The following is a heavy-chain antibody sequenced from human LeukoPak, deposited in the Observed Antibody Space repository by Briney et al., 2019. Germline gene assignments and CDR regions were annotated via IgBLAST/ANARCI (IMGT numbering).Heavy chain of an antibody. CDR2: INHSGST. J-gene: IGHJ4*02. Sequence: SETLSLTCAVYGGSFSGYYWTWIRQPPGKRLEWIGEINHSGSTNYNPSLKSRVTISVDTSKNQFSLKLSSVTVADTAVYYCARERPYGDYSDYWGQGTLVTVSS. V-gene: IGHV4-34*01. CDR3: ARERPYGDYSDY. D-gene: IGHD4-17*01. CDR1: GGSFSGYY.